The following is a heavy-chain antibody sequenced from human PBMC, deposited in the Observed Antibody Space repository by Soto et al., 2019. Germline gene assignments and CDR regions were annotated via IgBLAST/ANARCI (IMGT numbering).Heavy chain of an antibody. Sequence: SETLSLTCTVSGGSISSSSYYWGWIRQPPGKGLEWIGSIYYSGSTYYNPSLKSRVTISVDTSKNQFSLKLSSVTAADTAVYYCATPPAYYDFWSGYRDYWGQGTLVTVSS. CDR1: GGSISSSSYY. V-gene: IGHV4-39*01. J-gene: IGHJ4*02. D-gene: IGHD3-3*01. CDR2: IYYSGST. CDR3: ATPPAYYDFWSGYRDY.